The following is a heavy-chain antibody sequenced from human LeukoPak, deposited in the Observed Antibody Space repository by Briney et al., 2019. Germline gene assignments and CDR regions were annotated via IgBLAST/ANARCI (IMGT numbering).Heavy chain of an antibody. D-gene: IGHD4-23*01. CDR1: GGTFSSYA. CDR2: IIPILGIA. V-gene: IGHV1-69*04. J-gene: IGHJ4*02. Sequence: GASVKVSCMASGGTFSSYAISWVRQAPGQGLEWMGRIIPILGIANYAQKFQGRVTITADKSTSTAYMELSSLRSEDTAVYYCAGDHYYGGTGYWGQGTLVTVSS. CDR3: AGDHYYGGTGY.